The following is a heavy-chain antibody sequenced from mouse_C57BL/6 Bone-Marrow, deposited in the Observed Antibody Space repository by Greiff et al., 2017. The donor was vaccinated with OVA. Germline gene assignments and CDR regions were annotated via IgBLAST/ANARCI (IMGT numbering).Heavy chain of an antibody. V-gene: IGHV1-76*01. CDR3: ARFGGGPYYFDY. Sequence: QVQLQQSGAELVRPGASVKLSCKASGYTFTDYYINWVKQRPGQGLEWIARIYPGSGNTYYNEKFKGKATLTAEKSSSTAYMQLSSLTSEDSAVYFCARFGGGPYYFDYWGQGTTLTVSS. J-gene: IGHJ2*01. D-gene: IGHD1-1*02. CDR2: IYPGSGNT. CDR1: GYTFTDYY.